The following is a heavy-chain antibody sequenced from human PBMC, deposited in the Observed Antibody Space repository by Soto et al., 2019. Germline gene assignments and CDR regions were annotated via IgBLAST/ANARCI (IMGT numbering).Heavy chain of an antibody. V-gene: IGHV4-59*01. CDR2: IYNSGNT. CDR1: GGSISSYY. J-gene: IGHJ6*03. D-gene: IGHD3-10*01. CDR3: ARTSGTYYNLGAYYYYYYMDV. Sequence: SETLSLTCTVSGGSISSYYWSWIRQPPGKGLEWIGFIYNSGNTNYDPSLKSRVTISIDASKNQFSLKLSSVTAADTAVYYCARTSGTYYNLGAYYYYYYMDVWGKGTTVTVSS.